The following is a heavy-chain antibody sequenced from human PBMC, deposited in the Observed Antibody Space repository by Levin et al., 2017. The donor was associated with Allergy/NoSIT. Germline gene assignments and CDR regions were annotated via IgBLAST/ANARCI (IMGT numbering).Heavy chain of an antibody. CDR2: SYPGDSVADSEV. V-gene: IGHV5-51*01. CDR1: GSNFNTYW. CDR3: ARLAAIVASKTTGQSFFDY. Sequence: GGSLRLSCKGTGSNFNTYWIAWVRQRPGEGLEFMGISYPGDSVADSEVTDSPSFQGQVTMSADRSISTAYLQLITLKASDTAMDYCARLAAIVASKTTGQSFFDYWGQGTLVTVSS. D-gene: IGHD2-21*01. J-gene: IGHJ4*02.